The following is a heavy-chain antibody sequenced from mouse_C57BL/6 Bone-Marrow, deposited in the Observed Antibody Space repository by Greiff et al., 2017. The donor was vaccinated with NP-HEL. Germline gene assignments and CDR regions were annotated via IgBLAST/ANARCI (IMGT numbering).Heavy chain of an antibody. CDR1: GYSITSGYY. Sequence: EVKLMESGPGLVKPSQSLSLTCSVTGYSITSGYYWNWIRQFPGNKLEWMGYISYDGSNNYNPSLKNRISITRDTSKNQFFLKLNSVTTEDTATYYCAREDWDLFDYWGQGTTLTVSS. CDR2: ISYDGSN. V-gene: IGHV3-6*01. D-gene: IGHD4-1*01. J-gene: IGHJ2*01. CDR3: AREDWDLFDY.